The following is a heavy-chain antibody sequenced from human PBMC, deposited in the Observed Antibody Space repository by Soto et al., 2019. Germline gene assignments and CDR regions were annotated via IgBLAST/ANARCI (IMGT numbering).Heavy chain of an antibody. V-gene: IGHV1-18*01. D-gene: IGHD2-21*02. Sequence: GASVKVSCKASGGTFSSYAISWVRQAPGQGLEWMGWISAYNGNTNYAQKLQGRVTMTTDTSTSTAYMELRSLRSDDTAVYYCARDRAYCGGDCYSEPFSYYYYGMDVWGQGTTVTVSS. CDR1: GGTFSSYA. J-gene: IGHJ6*02. CDR3: ARDRAYCGGDCYSEPFSYYYYGMDV. CDR2: ISAYNGNT.